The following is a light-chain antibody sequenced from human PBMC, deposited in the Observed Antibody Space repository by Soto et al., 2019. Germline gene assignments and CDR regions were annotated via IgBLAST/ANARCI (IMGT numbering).Light chain of an antibody. Sequence: EIVLTQSPGTLSLSPGERATLSCRASQSVSNNLVWYQQKPGQAPRLLIYDASNRATGVPARFSGSGSGTDFTLTISSLESEDFAVYYCQQRVNWPPLTFGGGARVEI. CDR3: QQRVNWPPLT. CDR1: QSVSNN. CDR2: DAS. J-gene: IGKJ4*01. V-gene: IGKV3-11*01.